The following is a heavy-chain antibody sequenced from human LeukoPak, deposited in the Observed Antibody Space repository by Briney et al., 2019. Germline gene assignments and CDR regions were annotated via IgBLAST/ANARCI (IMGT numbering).Heavy chain of an antibody. CDR1: GFTFSSYA. V-gene: IGHV3-23*01. J-gene: IGHJ4*02. Sequence: PGGSLRLSCAASGFTFSSYAMSWVRQAPGKGLEWVSAISGSGGSTYYADSVKGRFTISRDNSKNTLYLQMNSLRAEDTAVYYCARGTTPSVVAATADYWGQGTLVTVSS. CDR3: ARGTTPSVVAATADY. CDR2: ISGSGGST. D-gene: IGHD2-15*01.